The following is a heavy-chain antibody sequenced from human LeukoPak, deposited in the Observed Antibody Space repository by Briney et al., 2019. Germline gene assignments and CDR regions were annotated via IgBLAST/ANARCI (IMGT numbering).Heavy chain of an antibody. J-gene: IGHJ4*02. V-gene: IGHV3-9*01. CDR1: GFTFGGYA. CDR2: ISWNSGSI. Sequence: PGRSLRLSCAASGFTFGGYAMNWVRQAPGKGPEWVSGISWNSGSIGYADSVKGRFTISRDNAKNSLYLQMNSLRAEDTALYYCAKDMGSSGWYGREPFDYWGQGTLVTVSS. D-gene: IGHD6-19*01. CDR3: AKDMGSSGWYGREPFDY.